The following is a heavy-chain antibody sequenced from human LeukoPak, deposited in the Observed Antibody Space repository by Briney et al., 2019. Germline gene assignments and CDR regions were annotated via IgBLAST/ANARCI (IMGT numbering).Heavy chain of an antibody. CDR1: GGSISSNY. CDR2: MYYSGIT. J-gene: IGHJ4*02. D-gene: IGHD3-10*01. CDR3: ARLNYGSGSYYIDY. Sequence: SETLSLTCTVSGGSISSNYWSWIRQPPGKGLEWIGYMYYSGITNYNPSLKSRVTISADTSKNQVSLKLSSVTAADTAVYYCARLNYGSGSYYIDYWGQGTLVTVSS. V-gene: IGHV4-59*08.